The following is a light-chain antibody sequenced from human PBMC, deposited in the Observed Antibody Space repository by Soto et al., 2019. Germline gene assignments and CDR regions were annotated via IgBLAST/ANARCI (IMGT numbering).Light chain of an antibody. V-gene: IGLV2-8*01. CDR1: KNDIGVYDF. CDR2: EVV. Sequence: QSALTQPPSASGSPGQSVTISCSGTKNDIGVYDFVSWYQHHPGKAPRLIIYEVVQRPSGVPDRFSGSKSGNTASLTVSGLQAADEADYFCTSFTTTRFYVFGPGTKLTVL. J-gene: IGLJ1*01. CDR3: TSFTTTRFYV.